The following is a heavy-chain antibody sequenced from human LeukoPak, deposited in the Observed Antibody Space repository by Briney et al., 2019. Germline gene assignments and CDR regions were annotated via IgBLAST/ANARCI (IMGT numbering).Heavy chain of an antibody. Sequence: PSETLSLTCAVYGGSFSGYYWSWIRQPPGKGLEWIGEINHSGSTNYNPSLKSRVTISVDTSKNQFSLRLSSVTAADTAVYYCARSLVVVVPAAILDRNYYYYYYMDVWGKGTKVTVSS. CDR3: ARSLVVVVPAAILDRNYYYYYYMDV. D-gene: IGHD2-2*01. CDR2: INHSGST. CDR1: GGSFSGYY. J-gene: IGHJ6*03. V-gene: IGHV4-34*01.